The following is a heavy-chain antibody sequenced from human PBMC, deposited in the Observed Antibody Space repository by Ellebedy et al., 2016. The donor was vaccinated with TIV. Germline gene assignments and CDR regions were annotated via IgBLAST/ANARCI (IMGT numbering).Heavy chain of an antibody. J-gene: IGHJ4*02. CDR1: SYTFTSYH. D-gene: IGHD2-15*01. CDR2: ISPYSGDT. V-gene: IGHV1-18*01. CDR3: ARDGWGYCSDGNCESPPDH. Sequence: ASVKVSXKASSYTFTSYHISWVRQAPGQGLEWVGWISPYSGDTNYAQNLQGRVTMTTDTSTITAYMELRSLRSDDTAVYYCARDGWGYCSDGNCESPPDHWGQGTLVTVSS.